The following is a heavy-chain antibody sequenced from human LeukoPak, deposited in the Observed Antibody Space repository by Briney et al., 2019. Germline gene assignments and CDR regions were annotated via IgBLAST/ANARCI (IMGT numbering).Heavy chain of an antibody. D-gene: IGHD1-26*01. CDR3: AKQWVDC. Sequence: GGSLRPSCAASGFTFSSYAMNWVRQAPGKGLDWVASISESGHDTNYADSVKGRFTVSRDNSKNTLYLQLNSLRVDDTAVYYCAKQWVDCWGQGTLVTVSS. J-gene: IGHJ4*02. CDR2: ISESGHDT. CDR1: GFTFSSYA. V-gene: IGHV3-23*01.